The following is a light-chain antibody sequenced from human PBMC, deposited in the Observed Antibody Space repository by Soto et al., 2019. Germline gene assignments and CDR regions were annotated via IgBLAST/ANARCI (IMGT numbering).Light chain of an antibody. V-gene: IGKV3-20*01. Sequence: EIVLTQSPGTLSFSPGERATLSCRSSQRLSSSYLAWYQQKPDQAPRLLIYDASSTATGIPDMFSGSGSGTDFSITISRLEPEYYGAYYCQQYGGSPRTFGQGTKFDIK. CDR2: DAS. CDR1: QRLSSSY. J-gene: IGKJ1*01. CDR3: QQYGGSPRT.